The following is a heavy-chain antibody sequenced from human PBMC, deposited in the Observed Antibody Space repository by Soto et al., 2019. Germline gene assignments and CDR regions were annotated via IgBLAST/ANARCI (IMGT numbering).Heavy chain of an antibody. CDR2: IYYSGST. Sequence: SETLSLTCTVSGGSISSSSYYWGWIRQPPGKGLEWIGSIYYSGSTYYNPSLKSRVTISVDTAKNQFPLKLSSVTAADTAVYYWASQYYDYVWGSYRHAEFDYWGQGTLVTVSS. CDR1: GGSISSSSYY. D-gene: IGHD3-16*02. J-gene: IGHJ4*02. V-gene: IGHV4-39*06. CDR3: ASQYYDYVWGSYRHAEFDY.